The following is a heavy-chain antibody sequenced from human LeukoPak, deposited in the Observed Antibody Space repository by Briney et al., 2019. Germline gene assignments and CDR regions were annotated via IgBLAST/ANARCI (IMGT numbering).Heavy chain of an antibody. Sequence: GASVKVSCKASGYTFTSYDINWVRQATGQGLEWMGWMNPNSGNTGYAQKFQGRVTMTTDTSTSTAYMELRNLSSDDTAVYYCARTTTTMTTHGEVDFWGQGTLVTVSS. CDR2: MNPNSGNT. CDR3: ARTTTTMTTHGEVDF. J-gene: IGHJ4*02. D-gene: IGHD4-17*01. CDR1: GYTFTSYD. V-gene: IGHV1-8*01.